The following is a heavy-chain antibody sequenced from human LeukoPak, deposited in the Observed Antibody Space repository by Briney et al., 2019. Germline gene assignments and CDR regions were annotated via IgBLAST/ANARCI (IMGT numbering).Heavy chain of an antibody. D-gene: IGHD2-2*01. V-gene: IGHV3-7*02. CDR1: GFTFSSYW. CDR2: IKQDGSEK. J-gene: IGHJ4*02. Sequence: GGSLRLSCAASGFTFSSYWMSWDRQAPGKGLEWVANIKQDGSEKYYVDSVKGRFTISRDNAKNSLYLQMNSLRAEDTAVYYCARGGDCSSTSCHLDYWGQGTLVTVSS. CDR3: ARGGDCSSTSCHLDY.